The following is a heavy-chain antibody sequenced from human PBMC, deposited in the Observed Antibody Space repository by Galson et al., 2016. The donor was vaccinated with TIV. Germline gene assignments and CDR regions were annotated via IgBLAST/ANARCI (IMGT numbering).Heavy chain of an antibody. Sequence: RLSCAASGFSLSDYAMTWVRQAPGKGLEWVSDISGRGGTTHYADSVKGRYTISRDNSKNTLYLHMSSLRAEDTALYYCARGPTTRRGYYGLDIGGQGTTVTVSS. J-gene: IGHJ6*02. V-gene: IGHV3-23*01. CDR1: GFSLSDYA. D-gene: IGHD1-26*01. CDR3: ARGPTTRRGYYGLDI. CDR2: ISGRGGTT.